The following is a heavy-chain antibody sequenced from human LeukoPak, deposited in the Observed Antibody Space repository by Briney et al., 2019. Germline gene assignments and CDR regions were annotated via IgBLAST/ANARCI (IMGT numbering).Heavy chain of an antibody. Sequence: QAGGSLRLSCAASGFTFSSYAMHWVRQAPGKGLEWVAVISYDGSNKYYADSVKGRFTISRDNSKNTLYLQMNSLRAEDTAVYYCARAHVAAAAHYYYGMDVWGQGTTVTVSS. V-gene: IGHV3-30-3*01. CDR3: ARAHVAAAAHYYYGMDV. J-gene: IGHJ6*02. D-gene: IGHD6-13*01. CDR1: GFTFSSYA. CDR2: ISYDGSNK.